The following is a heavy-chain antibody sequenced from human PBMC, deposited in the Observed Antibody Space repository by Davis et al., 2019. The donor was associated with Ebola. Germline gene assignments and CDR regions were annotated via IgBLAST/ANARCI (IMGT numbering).Heavy chain of an antibody. D-gene: IGHD3-3*01. J-gene: IGHJ4*02. CDR1: GGSFSGYY. CDR2: INHSGST. CDR3: ARDRTYYDFWSGHTD. Sequence: PSETLSLTCAVYGGSFSGYYWSWIRQPPGKGLEWIGEINHSGSTNYNPSLKSRVTISVDRSKNQFSLKLSSVTAADTAVYYCARDRTYYDFWSGHTDWGQGTLVTVSS. V-gene: IGHV4-34*01.